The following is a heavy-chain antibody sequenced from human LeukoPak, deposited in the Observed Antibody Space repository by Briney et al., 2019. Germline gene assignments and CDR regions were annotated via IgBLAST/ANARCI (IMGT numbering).Heavy chain of an antibody. D-gene: IGHD1-26*01. CDR2: IYSGGDT. Sequence: GGPMRLSCAASGFTGSRNYMNWVRQARGKGVEWVWLIYSGGDTYYADSVKGRFAISRDNSKNTLYLKMNSLRVEDTAVYYGARDMGLWDPLPGPTNQNWGQGTLVTVSS. CDR1: GFTGSRNY. V-gene: IGHV3-53*01. J-gene: IGHJ4*02. CDR3: ARDMGLWDPLPGPTNQN.